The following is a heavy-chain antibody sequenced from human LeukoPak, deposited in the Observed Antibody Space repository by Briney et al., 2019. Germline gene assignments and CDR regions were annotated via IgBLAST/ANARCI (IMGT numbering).Heavy chain of an antibody. D-gene: IGHD2-2*01. CDR3: ARSGGYCGSTTCHVDYFDL. CDR2: ISGST. J-gene: IGHJ2*01. Sequence: SQTLSLTCTVSGGSISSGDYYWSWIRQPPGKGLEWIGSISGSTHYNPSLRRRVTISVDTSKYQFSLKLSPVTAADTAIYYCARSGGYCGSTTCHVDYFDLWGRGTLVTVSS. V-gene: IGHV4-30-2*03. CDR1: GGSISSGDYY.